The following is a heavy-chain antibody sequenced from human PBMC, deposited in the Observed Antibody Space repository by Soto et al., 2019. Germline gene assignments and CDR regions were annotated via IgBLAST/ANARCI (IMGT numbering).Heavy chain of an antibody. CDR3: ARGHINGGLGSYYFYMDV. V-gene: IGHV1-3*01. CDR2: INAVNGNT. D-gene: IGHD1-20*01. J-gene: IGHJ6*03. CDR1: GYTFTRYA. Sequence: ASVKVSCKASGYTFTRYAMHWVRQAPGQRLEWMGWINAVNGNTKYSQQFQGRVTITRDTSASTAYMELSSLRSEDTAIYFCARGHINGGLGSYYFYMDVWGKGTTVTVSS.